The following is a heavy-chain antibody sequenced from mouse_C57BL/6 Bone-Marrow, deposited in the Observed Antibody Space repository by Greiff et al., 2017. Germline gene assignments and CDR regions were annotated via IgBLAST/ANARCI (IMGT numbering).Heavy chain of an antibody. CDR2: FHPYNEDT. CDR3: SRSSYYSNVGAIDY. Sequence: QVQLQQSGAELVKPGASVKMSCKASGYTFTTYPLAWMKQNHGKSLEWIGNFHPYNEDTKYNEQLKGKATLTVEKSSSTVYLELSRLTSDDSAVYYWSRSSYYSNVGAIDYWGQGTSVTVSS. V-gene: IGHV1-47*01. CDR1: GYTFTTYP. J-gene: IGHJ4*01. D-gene: IGHD2-5*01.